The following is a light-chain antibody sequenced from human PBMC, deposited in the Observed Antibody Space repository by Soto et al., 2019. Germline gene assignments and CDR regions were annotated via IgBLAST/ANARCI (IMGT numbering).Light chain of an antibody. CDR2: EVS. V-gene: IGLV2-8*01. CDR3: SSHAGNNNYV. J-gene: IGLJ1*01. Sequence: QSVLAQPPSASGSVGQSVTISCTGTSSDVGAYNYVSWYQQHPGKAPKIMIYEVSKRPSGVPDRFSGSKSGYTASLTVSGLQAEDEADYYCSSHAGNNNYVFGTGTKVTVL. CDR1: SSDVGAYNY.